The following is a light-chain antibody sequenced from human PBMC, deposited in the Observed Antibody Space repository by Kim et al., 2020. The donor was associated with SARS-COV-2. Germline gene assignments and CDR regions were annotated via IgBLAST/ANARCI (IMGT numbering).Light chain of an antibody. CDR3: QVWDSSSDHPYV. CDR2: YDS. V-gene: IGLV3-21*04. J-gene: IGLJ1*01. CDR1: NIGSKS. Sequence: PGKTARLTCGGNNIGSKSEHWYQQKPGQAPVLVIYYDSDRPSVIPERFSGSNSGNTATLTISRVEAGDEADYYCQVWDSSSDHPYVFGTGTKVTVL.